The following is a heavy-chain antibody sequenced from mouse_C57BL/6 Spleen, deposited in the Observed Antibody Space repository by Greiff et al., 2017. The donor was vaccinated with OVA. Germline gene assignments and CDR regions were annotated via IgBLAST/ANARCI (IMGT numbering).Heavy chain of an antibody. CDR3: VRQDTGFAY. J-gene: IGHJ3*01. CDR1: GFSFNTYA. Sequence: EVQRVESGGGLVQPKGSLKLSCAASGFSFNTYAMNWVRQAPGKGLEWVARIRSKSNNYATYYADSVKDRFTISRDDSESMLYLQMNNLKTEDTAMYYCVRQDTGFAYWGQGTLVTVSA. CDR2: IRSKSNNYAT. V-gene: IGHV10-1*01.